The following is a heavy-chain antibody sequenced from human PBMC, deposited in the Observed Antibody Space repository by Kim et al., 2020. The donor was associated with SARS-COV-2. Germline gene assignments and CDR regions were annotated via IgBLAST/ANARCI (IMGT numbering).Heavy chain of an antibody. V-gene: IGHV3-74*01. J-gene: IGHJ4*02. D-gene: IGHD2-2*01. Sequence: KGRFTISRDNAKNTLYLTMNSLRADETAIYYCAKRDCTTASCHFYYFDYWGQGSLVTVSS. CDR3: AKRDCTTASCHFYYFDY.